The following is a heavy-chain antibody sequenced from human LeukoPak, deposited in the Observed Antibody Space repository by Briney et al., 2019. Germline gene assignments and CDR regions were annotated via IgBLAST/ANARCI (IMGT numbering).Heavy chain of an antibody. CDR3: AKDRTTSLYWYFDL. V-gene: IGHV3-9*03. CDR2: ISWNSGSI. J-gene: IGHJ2*01. Sequence: GGSLRLSCAASGFTFDDYAMHWVRQAPGKGLEWVSGISWNSGSISYADSVKGRFTISRDNAKNSLYLQMNSLRAEDMALYYCAKDRTTSLYWYFDLWGRGTLVTVSS. D-gene: IGHD4-11*01. CDR1: GFTFDDYA.